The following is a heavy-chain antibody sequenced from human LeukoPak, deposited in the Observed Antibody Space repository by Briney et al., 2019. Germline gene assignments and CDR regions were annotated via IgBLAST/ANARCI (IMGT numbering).Heavy chain of an antibody. CDR1: GYTFTSYD. J-gene: IGHJ3*02. CDR3: ARGQRWLQPDAFDI. D-gene: IGHD5-24*01. Sequence: ASVKVSCKASGYTFTSYDINWVRQATGQGLEWMGWMNPNSGNTGYAQKFQGRVTMTRNTSISTAYMELSSLRSEDTVVYYCARGQRWLQPDAFDIWGQGTMVTVSS. CDR2: MNPNSGNT. V-gene: IGHV1-8*01.